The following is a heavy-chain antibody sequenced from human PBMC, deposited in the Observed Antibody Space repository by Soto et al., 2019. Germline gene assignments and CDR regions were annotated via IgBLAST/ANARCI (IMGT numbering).Heavy chain of an antibody. D-gene: IGHD3-22*01. CDR2: IIPIFGTA. CDR3: ARDQKNDSSGLWERAAFDI. Sequence: SVKVSCKASGYTFTSYAISWVRQAPGQGLEWMGGIIPIFGTANYAQKFQGRVTITADESTSTAYMELSSLRSEDTAVYYCARDQKNDSSGLWERAAFDIWGQGTMVTVSS. V-gene: IGHV1-69*13. J-gene: IGHJ3*02. CDR1: GYTFTSYA.